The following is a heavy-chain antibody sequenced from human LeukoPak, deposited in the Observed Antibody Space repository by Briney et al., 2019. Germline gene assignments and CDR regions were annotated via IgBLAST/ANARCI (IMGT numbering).Heavy chain of an antibody. CDR1: GFTFSSYA. CDR2: IYSGGST. V-gene: IGHV3-53*01. CDR3: ARGETPSYFDY. J-gene: IGHJ4*02. Sequence: GGSLRLSCAASGFTFSSYAMSWVRQAPGKGLEWVSVIYSGGSTYYADSVKGRFTISRDNSKNTLYLQMNSLRAEDTAVYYCARGETPSYFDYWGQGTLVTVSS.